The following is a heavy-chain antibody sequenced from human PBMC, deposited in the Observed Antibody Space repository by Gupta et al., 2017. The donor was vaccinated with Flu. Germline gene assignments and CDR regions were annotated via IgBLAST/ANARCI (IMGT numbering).Heavy chain of an antibody. CDR1: GGSFSGYY. Sequence: QVQLQQWGAGLLKPSETLSLTCAVYGGSFSGYYWSWIRQPPGKGLEWIGEINHSGSTNYNPSLKSRVTISVDTSKNQFSLKLSSVTAADTAVYYCARGGAGAPSRQTTYYDFWSGYYRGSGMDVWGQGTTVTVSS. CDR2: INHSGST. V-gene: IGHV4-34*01. J-gene: IGHJ6*02. D-gene: IGHD3-3*01. CDR3: ARGGAGAPSRQTTYYDFWSGYYRGSGMDV.